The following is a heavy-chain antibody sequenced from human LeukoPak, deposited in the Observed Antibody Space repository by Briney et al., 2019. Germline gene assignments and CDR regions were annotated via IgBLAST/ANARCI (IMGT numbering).Heavy chain of an antibody. V-gene: IGHV3-30*02. CDR2: IRYDGSNK. CDR3: AKDGEYSYGIYYYYYMDV. Sequence: GGSLRLSCAASGFTFSSYGMHWVRQAPGRGLEWVAFIRYDGSNKYYADSVKGRFTISRDNSKNTLYLQMNSLRAEDTAVYYCAKDGEYSYGIYYYYYMDVWGKGTTVTISS. D-gene: IGHD5-18*01. CDR1: GFTFSSYG. J-gene: IGHJ6*03.